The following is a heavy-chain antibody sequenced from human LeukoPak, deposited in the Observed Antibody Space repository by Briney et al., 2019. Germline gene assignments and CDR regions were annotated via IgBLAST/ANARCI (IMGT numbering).Heavy chain of an antibody. CDR3: ARDAQYYYDSSGYYYYYYYYMDV. V-gene: IGHV4-4*07. D-gene: IGHD3-22*01. CDR1: GGSISSYY. Sequence: SETLSLTCTVSGGSISSYYWSWIRQPAGKGLEWIGRIYTSGSTNYNPSLKRRVTMSVDTSKNQFYPKLSSVTAADTAVYYCARDAQYYYDSSGYYYYYYYYMDVWGKGTTVTVSS. CDR2: IYTSGST. J-gene: IGHJ6*03.